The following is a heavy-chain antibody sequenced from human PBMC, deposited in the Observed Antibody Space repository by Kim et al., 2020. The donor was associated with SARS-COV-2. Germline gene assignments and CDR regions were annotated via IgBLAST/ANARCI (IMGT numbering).Heavy chain of an antibody. CDR3: ARGNTMVRGVIGYYYYGMDV. V-gene: IGHV4-4*02. D-gene: IGHD3-10*01. J-gene: IGHJ6*02. CDR2: IYHSGST. Sequence: SETLSLTCAVSGGSISSSNWWSWVRQPPGKGLEWIGEIYHSGSTNYNPSLKSRVTISVDKSKNQFSLKLSSVTAADTAVYYCARGNTMVRGVIGYYYYGMDVWGQGTTVTVSS. CDR1: GGSISSSNW.